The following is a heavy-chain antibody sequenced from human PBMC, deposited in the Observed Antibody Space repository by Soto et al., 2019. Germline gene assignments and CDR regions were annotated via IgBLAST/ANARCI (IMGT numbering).Heavy chain of an antibody. CDR3: ASGGAIGVAD. CDR2: ISWNSGSI. J-gene: IGHJ4*02. D-gene: IGHD3-3*01. Sequence: PGRYVKISCAAYGFTFDDYAMHWVRQAPGKGLEWVSGISWNSGSIGYADSVKGRFTISRDNAKNTVYLHVNTLRDEDTAVYYCASGGAIGVADWGQGTPVTVPS. CDR1: GFTFDDYA. V-gene: IGHV3-9*01.